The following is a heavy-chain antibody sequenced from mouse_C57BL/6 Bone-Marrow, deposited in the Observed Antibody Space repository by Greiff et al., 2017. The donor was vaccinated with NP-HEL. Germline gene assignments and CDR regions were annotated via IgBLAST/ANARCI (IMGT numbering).Heavy chain of an antibody. J-gene: IGHJ2*01. CDR1: GYTFTSYW. CDR2: IDPSDSYT. V-gene: IGHV1-69*01. CDR3: ARISTTVVGGYFDY. D-gene: IGHD1-1*01. Sequence: QVQLKQPGAELVMPGASVKLSCKASGYTFTSYWMHWVKQRPGQGLEWIGEIDPSDSYTNYNQKFKGKSTLTVDKSSSTAYMQLSSLTSEDSAVYYCARISTTVVGGYFDYWGQGTTLTVSS.